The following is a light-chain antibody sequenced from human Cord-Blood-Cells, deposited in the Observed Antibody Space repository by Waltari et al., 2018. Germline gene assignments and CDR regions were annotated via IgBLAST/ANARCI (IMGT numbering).Light chain of an antibody. CDR2: EVS. CDR3: CSYAGSSTYV. J-gene: IGLJ1*01. CDR1: SSDVGSYNL. V-gene: IGLV2-23*02. Sequence: QSALTQPASVSGSPGQSITISCTGTSSDVGSYNLVSWYQQHPGKAPKLMIYEVSKRPSGVSHRFSGCKSGNTASLTISGLQAEDEADYYCCSYAGSSTYVFGTGTKVTVL.